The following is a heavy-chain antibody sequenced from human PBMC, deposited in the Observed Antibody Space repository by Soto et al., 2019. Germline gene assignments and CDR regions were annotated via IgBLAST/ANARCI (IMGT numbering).Heavy chain of an antibody. CDR1: DGYSSSYY. Sequence: SDTCPVADGYSSSYYWSRIRQQPGKGLEWIGYIYYSGSTNYNPSLKSRVTISVDTSKNQFSLKLHSVTAADTAVYYCALSGLAKRRASTWLAPRGQGTLVTVSS. CDR3: ALSGLAKRRASTWLAP. V-gene: IGHV4-59*08. D-gene: IGHD6-13*01. J-gene: IGHJ5*02. CDR2: IYYSGST.